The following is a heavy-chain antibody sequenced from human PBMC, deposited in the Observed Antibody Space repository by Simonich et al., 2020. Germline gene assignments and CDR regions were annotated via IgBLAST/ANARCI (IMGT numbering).Heavy chain of an antibody. J-gene: IGHJ6*03. Sequence: QVQLVQSGAELKKPGSSVKVSCKASGGTFSSYAISWVRQAPGQGLEWIGRISPILDITNYAQKCKGRVTITADKSTSTDYMELSSLRSEDTAVYYCARGGLADRRIVYYYYMDVWGKGTTVTVSS. CDR1: GGTFSSYA. D-gene: IGHD1-26*01. CDR2: ISPILDIT. CDR3: ARGGLADRRIVYYYYMDV. V-gene: IGHV1-69*09.